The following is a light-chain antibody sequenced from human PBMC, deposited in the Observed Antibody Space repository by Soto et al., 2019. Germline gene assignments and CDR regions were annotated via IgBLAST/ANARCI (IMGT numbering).Light chain of an antibody. CDR3: LRDYNYPRT. CDR2: AAS. V-gene: IGKV1-6*01. Sequence: AIQMTQSPSSLSVSVGDRVTITFRASQDIRNDLGWYQQKPGKAPNLLIYAASSLQSGVPSRFSGSGSGTDFTLTITSLQPEDFATYYCLRDYNYPRTFGQGTKLEIK. CDR1: QDIRND. J-gene: IGKJ2*01.